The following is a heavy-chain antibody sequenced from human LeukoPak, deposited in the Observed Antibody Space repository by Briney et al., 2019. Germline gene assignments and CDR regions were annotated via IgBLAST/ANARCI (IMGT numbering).Heavy chain of an antibody. Sequence: SETLSLTCAVSGGSISSGGYSWSWIRQPPGKGLEWIGYIYHSGSTYYNPSLKSRVTISVDRSKNPFSLKLSSVTAADTAVYYCARGYGSGSYYSHWGQGTLVTVSS. J-gene: IGHJ4*02. CDR2: IYHSGST. CDR1: GGSISSGGYS. D-gene: IGHD3-10*01. CDR3: ARGYGSGSYYSH. V-gene: IGHV4-30-2*01.